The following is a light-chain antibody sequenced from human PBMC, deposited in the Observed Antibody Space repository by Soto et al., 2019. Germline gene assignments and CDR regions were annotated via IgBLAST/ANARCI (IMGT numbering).Light chain of an antibody. CDR3: QQYGSSPTRT. CDR2: GAS. Sequence: EIVLTQSPGILSLSPGERATLSCRASQSVSNDFLAWYQQKPGQAPRLLIYGASTRATDVPDRFSGSGSGADFTLTISRLEPEDFAVYYCQQYGSSPTRTFGQGTKVE. V-gene: IGKV3-20*01. CDR1: QSVSNDF. J-gene: IGKJ1*01.